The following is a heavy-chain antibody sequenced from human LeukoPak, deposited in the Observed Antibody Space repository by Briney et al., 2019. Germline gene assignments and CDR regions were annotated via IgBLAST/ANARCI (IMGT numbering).Heavy chain of an antibody. Sequence: SETLSLTCTVSGGSISSYYWGWIRQPPGKGLKWIGSIYYSGSTYYNPSLKSRVTISVDTSKNQFSLKLSSVTAADTAVYYCAREQWLVIDYWGQGTLVTVSS. CDR2: IYYSGST. V-gene: IGHV4-39*02. CDR1: GGSISSYY. J-gene: IGHJ4*02. CDR3: AREQWLVIDY. D-gene: IGHD6-19*01.